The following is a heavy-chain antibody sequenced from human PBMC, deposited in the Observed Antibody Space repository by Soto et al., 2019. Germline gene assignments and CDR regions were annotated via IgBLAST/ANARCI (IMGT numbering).Heavy chain of an antibody. Sequence: EVQLLESGGGLVQPGGSLRLSCAASGFTFSSYSMSWVRQAPGKWLEWVSAISGSGGSTYYADSVKGRFTISRDNSKNTLYLQMNSLRAADTAVYYCAKSLSVGATTPFDYWGQGTLVTVSS. CDR2: ISGSGGST. CDR3: AKSLSVGATTPFDY. V-gene: IGHV3-23*01. D-gene: IGHD1-26*01. J-gene: IGHJ4*02. CDR1: GFTFSSYS.